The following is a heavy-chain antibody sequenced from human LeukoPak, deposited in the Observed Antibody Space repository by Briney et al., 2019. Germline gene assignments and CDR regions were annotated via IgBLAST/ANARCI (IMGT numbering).Heavy chain of an antibody. CDR3: AKIGYYYGPDY. Sequence: SETLSLTCAVSGYSISSGYYWGWIRQPPGKGLEWIGSTYHSGSTYYNPSLKSRVTISVDTSKNQFSLKLSSVTAADTAVYYCAKIGYYYGPDYWGRATLVTVSS. CDR1: GYSISSGYY. CDR2: TYHSGST. D-gene: IGHD3-10*01. J-gene: IGHJ4*02. V-gene: IGHV4-38-2*01.